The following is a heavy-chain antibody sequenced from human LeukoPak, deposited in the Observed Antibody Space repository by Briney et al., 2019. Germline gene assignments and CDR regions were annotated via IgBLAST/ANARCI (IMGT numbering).Heavy chain of an antibody. D-gene: IGHD1-26*01. CDR2: MRYDGSRE. V-gene: IGHV3-33*01. CDR1: GFILSTHG. Sequence: PGGSLRLSCAASGFILSTHGMHWVRQAPGKGLEWVAGMRYDGSREDYADSVKGRFTISRDMSKSTLNLQMNSLRVEDTAMFYCARDLSSGSLDFRGQGTLVTVSS. J-gene: IGHJ4*02. CDR3: ARDLSSGSLDF.